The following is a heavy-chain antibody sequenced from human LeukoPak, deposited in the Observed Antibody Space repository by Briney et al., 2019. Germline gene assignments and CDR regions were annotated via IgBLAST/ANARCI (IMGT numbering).Heavy chain of an antibody. V-gene: IGHV4-39*01. CDR3: ARASRHGSGSYLDY. CDR2: IYYTGNT. Sequence: KPSETLSLTCSVSGVSISSSNSYWGWIRQPPGKGLEWIGSIYYTGNTYYNASLKSRVTISIDTSKNQFSLKLSSVTAADTAVYYCARASRHGSGSYLDYWGQGTLVTVSS. D-gene: IGHD3-10*01. J-gene: IGHJ4*02. CDR1: GVSISSSNSY.